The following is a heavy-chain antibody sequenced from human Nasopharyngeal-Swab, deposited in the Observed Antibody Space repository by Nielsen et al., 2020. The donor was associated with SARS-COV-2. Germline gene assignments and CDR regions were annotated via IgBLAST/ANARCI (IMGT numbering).Heavy chain of an antibody. J-gene: IGHJ4*02. V-gene: IGHV1-18*01. CDR2: ISAYNDNT. Sequence: WVRQAPGQGLEWMGWISAYNDNTNYAQKLQGRVTMTTDTSTSTAYMELRSLRSGDTAVYYCASSGQGDVDYWGQGTLVTVSS. D-gene: IGHD3-16*01. CDR3: ASSGQGDVDY.